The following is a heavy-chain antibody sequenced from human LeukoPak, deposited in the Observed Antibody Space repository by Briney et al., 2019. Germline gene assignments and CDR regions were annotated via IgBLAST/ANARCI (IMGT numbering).Heavy chain of an antibody. CDR1: GFTFGSYS. D-gene: IGHD1-26*01. CDR2: ISSSSSYI. Sequence: PGGSLRLSCAASGFTFGSYSMNWVRQAPGKGLEWVSSISSSSSYIYYADSVKGRFTISRDNAKNSLYLQMNSLRAEDTAVYYCARARGSYPFDYWGQGTLVTVSS. CDR3: ARARGSYPFDY. J-gene: IGHJ4*02. V-gene: IGHV3-21*01.